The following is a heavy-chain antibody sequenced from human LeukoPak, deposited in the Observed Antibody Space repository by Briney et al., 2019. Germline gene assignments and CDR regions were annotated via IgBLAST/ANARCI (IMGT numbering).Heavy chain of an antibody. CDR2: ISSSGDRTL. V-gene: IGHV3-48*03. D-gene: IGHD3-22*01. CDR1: GFTFSSYE. J-gene: IGHJ4*02. Sequence: PGGSLRLSCAASGFTFSSYEMIWVRQAPGQGLERLAYISSSGDRTLYCSASMRGRFTVSRDNAKNSLYLQMNTLTIEDTAVYYCARESDGGGYRFDYWGQGSLVTVSS. CDR3: ARESDGGGYRFDY.